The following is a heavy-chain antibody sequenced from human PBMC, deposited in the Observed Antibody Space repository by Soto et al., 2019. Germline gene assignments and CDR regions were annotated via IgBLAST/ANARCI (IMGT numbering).Heavy chain of an antibody. CDR2: ISPSGGST. CDR1: GYTFTSYY. CDR3: ARKQDYYDSREPFDY. V-gene: IGHV1-46*03. D-gene: IGHD3-22*01. J-gene: IGHJ4*02. Sequence: ASVKVSCKASGYTFTSYYMHWVRQAPGQGLEWMGIISPSGGSTSYAQKFQGRVTMTRDTSTSTVYMELSSLRSEDTAVYYCARKQDYYDSREPFDYWGQGTLVTVSS.